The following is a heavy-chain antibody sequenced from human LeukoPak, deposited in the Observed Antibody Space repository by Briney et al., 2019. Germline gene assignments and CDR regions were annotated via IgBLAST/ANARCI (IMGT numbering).Heavy chain of an antibody. CDR3: AGHHPRNTVDF. V-gene: IGHV4-59*08. J-gene: IGHJ4*02. D-gene: IGHD2-8*02. CDR1: GGSISSYY. CDR2: ISDIGSI. Sequence: PSQTLSLTCTVSGGSISSYYWSWIRQPPGKGLEWIAYISDIGSINYNPSLKSRVTISLDTSKNQFSLKLSSVTAADTAVYYCAGHHPRNTVDFWGQGTLVTVSS.